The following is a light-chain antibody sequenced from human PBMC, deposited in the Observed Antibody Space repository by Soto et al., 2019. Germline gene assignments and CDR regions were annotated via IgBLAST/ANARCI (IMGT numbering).Light chain of an antibody. CDR3: SSFTSSSTLV. J-gene: IGLJ2*01. CDR1: SSDIGSYNR. V-gene: IGLV2-18*02. CDR2: EVS. Sequence: QSALTQPPSVSGSPGQSVTISCTGTSSDIGSYNRVSWYQQPPGTAPKVVISEVSNRPSGVPDRFSGSKSGNMASLTISGLRAEDEADYYCSSFTSSSTLVFGGGTKLTVL.